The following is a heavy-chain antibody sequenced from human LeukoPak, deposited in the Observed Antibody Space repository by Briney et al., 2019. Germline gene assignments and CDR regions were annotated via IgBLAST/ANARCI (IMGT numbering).Heavy chain of an antibody. CDR3: ATPSNYFDY. J-gene: IGHJ4*02. Sequence: GGSLRLSCAASGFTFSSYAMNWVRQAPGKGLEWVSAISGSGGSTYYADSVKGRFTISRDNSSNTLSLQMNSLRAEDTAVYYCATPSNYFDYWGQGTLVTVSS. CDR1: GFTFSSYA. CDR2: ISGSGGST. D-gene: IGHD2-2*01. V-gene: IGHV3-23*01.